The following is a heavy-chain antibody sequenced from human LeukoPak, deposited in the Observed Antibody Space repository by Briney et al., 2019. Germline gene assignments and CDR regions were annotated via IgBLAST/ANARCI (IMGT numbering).Heavy chain of an antibody. CDR2: ISYDGSNK. Sequence: GGSLRLSCAASGFTFSSYGMHWVRQAPGKGLEWVAVISYDGSNKYYADSVKGRFTISRDNSKNTLYLQMNSLRAEDTAVHYCAKANHQLLWFGELLFDYWGQGTLVTVSS. CDR1: GFTFSSYG. D-gene: IGHD3-10*01. V-gene: IGHV3-30*18. CDR3: AKANHQLLWFGELLFDY. J-gene: IGHJ4*02.